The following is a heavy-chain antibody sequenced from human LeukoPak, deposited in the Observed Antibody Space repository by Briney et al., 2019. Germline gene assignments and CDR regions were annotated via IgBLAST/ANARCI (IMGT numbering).Heavy chain of an antibody. Sequence: NPSQTLSLTCTVSGGSISSYYWSWIRQPPGKGLEWIGYIYYSGSTNYNPSLKSRVTISVDTSKNQFSLKLSSVTAADTAVYYCARVGGSGKYYYYYMDVWGKGTTVTISS. J-gene: IGHJ6*03. V-gene: IGHV4-59*01. CDR3: ARVGGSGKYYYYYMDV. CDR2: IYYSGST. D-gene: IGHD3-10*01. CDR1: GGSISSYY.